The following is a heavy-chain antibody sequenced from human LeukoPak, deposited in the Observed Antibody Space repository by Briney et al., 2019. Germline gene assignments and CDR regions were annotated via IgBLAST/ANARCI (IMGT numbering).Heavy chain of an antibody. J-gene: IGHJ5*02. V-gene: IGHV1-69*13. CDR2: IIPIFGTA. CDR1: GGTFSSYA. Sequence: GASVKVSCKASGGTFSSYAISWVRQAPGQGLEWMGGIIPIFGTASYAQKFQGRVTITADESTGTAYMELSSLRSEDTAVYYCARDAGYSSGWYSDPWGQGTLVTVSS. D-gene: IGHD6-19*01. CDR3: ARDAGYSSGWYSDP.